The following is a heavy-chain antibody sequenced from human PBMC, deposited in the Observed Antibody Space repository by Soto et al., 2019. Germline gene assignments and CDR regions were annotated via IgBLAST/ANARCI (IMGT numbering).Heavy chain of an antibody. J-gene: IGHJ4*02. D-gene: IGHD3-16*01. CDR1: GGSINSHY. CDR3: ARGWGDFDY. Sequence: QVQLQESGPGLVKPSETLSLTCTVSGGSINSHYWDWIRQPAGKGLEWIGRMYSGGNTNYNPSLKSRVTMSVDTSRNQFSLKLTSVTAADTAVYYCARGWGDFDYWGQLTLVTVSS. V-gene: IGHV4-4*07. CDR2: MYSGGNT.